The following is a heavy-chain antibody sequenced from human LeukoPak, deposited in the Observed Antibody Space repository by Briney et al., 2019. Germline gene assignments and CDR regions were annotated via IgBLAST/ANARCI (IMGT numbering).Heavy chain of an antibody. CDR2: ISYDGSNK. J-gene: IGHJ4*02. Sequence: GGSLRLSCAASGFTFSSYAMHWVRQAPGKGLEWVAVISYDGSNKYYADSVKGRFTISRDNSKNTLYLQMNSLRAEDTAGYYXXXXXXXSGYYFALDYFGYWGQGTLVTVSS. D-gene: IGHD3-22*01. V-gene: IGHV3-30-3*01. CDR3: XXXXXXSGYYFALDYFGY. CDR1: GFTFSSYA.